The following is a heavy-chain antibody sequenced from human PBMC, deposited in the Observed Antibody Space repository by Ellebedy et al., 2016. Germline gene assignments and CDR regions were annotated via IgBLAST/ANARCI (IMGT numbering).Heavy chain of an antibody. CDR2: ISGNGDTT. Sequence: GESLKISCAASGFTFSSYAMSWARQAPGKGLEWVSFISGNGDTTYYADSVKGRFTISRDNSKNTQYLQMDNLRAEDTAVYYCAKGGHFDYWGQGTLVTVSS. J-gene: IGHJ4*02. V-gene: IGHV3-23*01. CDR1: GFTFSSYA. CDR3: AKGGHFDY.